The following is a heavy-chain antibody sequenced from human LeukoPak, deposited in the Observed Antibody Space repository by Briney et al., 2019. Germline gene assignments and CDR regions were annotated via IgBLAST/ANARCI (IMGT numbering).Heavy chain of an antibody. V-gene: IGHV4-39*01. CDR1: GGSISSSSYY. CDR3: AKWGYGGNLDY. D-gene: IGHD4-23*01. Sequence: PSETLSLTCTVSGGSISSSSYYWGWIRQPPGKGLEWIGSIYYSGSTYYNPSLKSRVTISVDTSKNQFSLKLSSVTAADTAVYYCAKWGYGGNLDYWGQGTLVTVSS. J-gene: IGHJ4*02. CDR2: IYYSGST.